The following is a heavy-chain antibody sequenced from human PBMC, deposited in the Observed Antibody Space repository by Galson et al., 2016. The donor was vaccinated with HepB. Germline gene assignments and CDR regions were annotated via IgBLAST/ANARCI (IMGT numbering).Heavy chain of an antibody. D-gene: IGHD6-13*01. J-gene: IGHJ4*02. V-gene: IGHV4-31*03. CDR1: GGSISSGGYY. CDR2: IYYGGST. CDR3: AREKSSSWYSVVDY. Sequence: TLSLTCTVSGGSISSGGYYWSWIRQHPGKGLEWIGYIYYGGSTYYNPSLKSRVTISVDTSKNQFSLKLNSVTAADTAVYYCAREKSSSWYSVVDYWGQGTLVTVSS.